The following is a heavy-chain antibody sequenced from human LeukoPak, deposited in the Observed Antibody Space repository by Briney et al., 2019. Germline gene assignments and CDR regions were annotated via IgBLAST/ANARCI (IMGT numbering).Heavy chain of an antibody. D-gene: IGHD7-27*01. J-gene: IGHJ6*02. Sequence: SETLSLTCTVSGGSISRYYRSWIRQPPGKELEWIGYTFHSGSTNYNPSLKSRVTISLDTSENQFSLRLSSVTAADTAVYYCARAETGAVYYYGVGVWGQGTSVTVSS. CDR1: GGSISRYY. CDR2: TFHSGST. V-gene: IGHV4-59*01. CDR3: ARAETGAVYYYGVGV.